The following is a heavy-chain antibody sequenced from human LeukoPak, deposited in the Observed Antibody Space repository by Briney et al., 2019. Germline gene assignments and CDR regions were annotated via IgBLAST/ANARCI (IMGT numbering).Heavy chain of an antibody. V-gene: IGHV1-18*01. D-gene: IGHD6-19*01. CDR1: GYTFPNYG. CDR3: AREGTSGWHGGDH. CDR2: ISTYNGNT. J-gene: IGHJ4*02. Sequence: ASVKVSFKASGYTFPNYGISWVRQAPGQGLEWMGWISTYNGNTIYAQKLQGRVTLTTDTSTSTAYVELRSLRSDDTAVYYCAREGTSGWHGGDHWGQGTLVTVSS.